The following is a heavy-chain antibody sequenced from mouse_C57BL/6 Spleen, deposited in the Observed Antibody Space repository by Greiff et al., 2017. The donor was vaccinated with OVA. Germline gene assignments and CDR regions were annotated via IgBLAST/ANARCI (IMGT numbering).Heavy chain of an antibody. V-gene: IGHV1-76*01. J-gene: IGHJ2*01. D-gene: IGHD4-1*01. CDR3: ARDWDY. CDR1: GYTFTDYY. CDR2: IYPGSGNT. Sequence: VQVVESGAELVRPGASVKLSCKASGYTFTDYYINWVKQRPGQGLEWIARIYPGSGNTYYNEKFKGKATLTAEKSSSTAYMQLSSLTSEDSAVYFCARDWDYWGQGTTLTVSS.